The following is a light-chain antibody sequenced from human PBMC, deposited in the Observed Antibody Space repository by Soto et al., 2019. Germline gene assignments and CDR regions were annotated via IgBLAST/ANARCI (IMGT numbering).Light chain of an antibody. J-gene: IGKJ2*01. V-gene: IGKV1-12*01. CDR3: QQISSFPYT. CDR2: AAS. Sequence: DIQMTQSPSSVSASVGDRVTIACRASQGISGWLAWYQQKPWKAPKLLIYAASTLQSGVPSRFSGSGSGTDFTLTISSLQPEDFATYHCQQISSFPYTFGPGTKVDIQ. CDR1: QGISGW.